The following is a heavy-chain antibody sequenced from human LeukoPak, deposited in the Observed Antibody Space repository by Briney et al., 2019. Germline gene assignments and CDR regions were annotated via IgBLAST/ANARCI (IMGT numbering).Heavy chain of an antibody. CDR1: GVSISSYY. J-gene: IGHJ5*02. V-gene: IGHV4-59*08. D-gene: IGHD3-10*01. Sequence: PSETLSLTCTVSGVSISSYYWSWIQQPPGKGLEWIGYIYYSGSTNYNPSLKSRVTISVDTSKNQFSLKLSSVTAADTAVYYCARQVRAAGGVWFDPWGQGTLVTVSS. CDR3: ARQVRAAGGVWFDP. CDR2: IYYSGST.